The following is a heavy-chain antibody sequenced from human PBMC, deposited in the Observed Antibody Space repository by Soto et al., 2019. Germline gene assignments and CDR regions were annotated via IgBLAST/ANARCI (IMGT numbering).Heavy chain of an antibody. D-gene: IGHD2-2*01. CDR1: GGSFSGYY. CDR3: ARPSYALNWDFHYGMQV. V-gene: IGHV4-34*01. J-gene: IGHJ6*02. Sequence: SETLSLTCAVSGGSFSGYYWTWIRQIPGKGPEWIGEINQSGNTKYNPSLMSRVTMSVDTSRNQFSLKLRSVTAADTAVYYCARPSYALNWDFHYGMQVWGQGNSVAVYS. CDR2: INQSGNT.